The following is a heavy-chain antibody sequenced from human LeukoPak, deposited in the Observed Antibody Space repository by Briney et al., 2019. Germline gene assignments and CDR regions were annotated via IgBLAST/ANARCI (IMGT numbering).Heavy chain of an antibody. J-gene: IGHJ4*02. CDR3: ARLGGIDSSDDY. CDR2: IYYSGST. V-gene: IGHV4-39*01. CDR1: GGSISSSSYY. D-gene: IGHD6-19*01. Sequence: SETLSLTCTVSGGSISSSSYYWGWIRPPPGKGLEWIGSIYYSGSTYYNPSLKSRVTISVDTSKNQFSLKLSSVTAADTAVYYCARLGGIDSSDDYWGQGTLVTVSS.